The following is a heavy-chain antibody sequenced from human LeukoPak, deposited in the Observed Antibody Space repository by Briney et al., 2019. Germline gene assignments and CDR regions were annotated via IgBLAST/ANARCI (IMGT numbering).Heavy chain of an antibody. J-gene: IGHJ5*02. CDR2: INPNSGGT. CDR1: GYTFTGYY. Sequence: VASVKVSCKASGYTFTGYYMHWVRRAPGQGLEWMGWINPNSGGTNYAQKFQGRVTMTRDTSISTAYMELSRLRSDDTAVYYCARDGSGWYNWLDPWGQGTLVTVSS. CDR3: ARDGSGWYNWLDP. V-gene: IGHV1-2*02. D-gene: IGHD6-19*01.